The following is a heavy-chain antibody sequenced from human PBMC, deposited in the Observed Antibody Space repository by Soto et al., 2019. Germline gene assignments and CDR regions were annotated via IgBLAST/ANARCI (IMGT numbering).Heavy chain of an antibody. CDR1: GGSISSSSYY. CDR2: IYYSGST. J-gene: IGHJ4*02. Sequence: SETLSLTCTVSGGSISSSSYYWGWIRQPPGKGLEWIGSIYYSGSTYYNPSLKSRVTISVDTSKNQFSLKLSSVTAADTAVYYCASHHTYYYDSSGYYSIWGQGTLVTVSS. V-gene: IGHV4-39*01. D-gene: IGHD3-22*01. CDR3: ASHHTYYYDSSGYYSI.